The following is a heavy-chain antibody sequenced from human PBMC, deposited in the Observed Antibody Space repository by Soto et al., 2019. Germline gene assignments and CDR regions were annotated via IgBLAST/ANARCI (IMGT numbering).Heavy chain of an antibody. V-gene: IGHV3-23*04. CDR2: ISGSGGST. CDR1: GCTFSSYA. J-gene: IGHJ5*02. D-gene: IGHD2-2*01. Sequence: EVQLVESGGGLVQPGGSLRLSCAASGCTFSSYAMSWVRQAPGKGLEWVSAISGSGGSTYYADSVKGRFTISRDNSKNTLYLQMNSLRAEDTAVYDCAKAVGRGSTRRGWFDPWGQGTLVTVSS. CDR3: AKAVGRGSTRRGWFDP.